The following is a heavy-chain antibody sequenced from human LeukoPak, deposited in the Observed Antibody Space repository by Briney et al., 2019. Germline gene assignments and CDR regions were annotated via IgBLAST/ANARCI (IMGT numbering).Heavy chain of an antibody. Sequence: PGGSLRDSCAASGFTVSSNYMSWVRQPPGKGLEWVSVIYSGGTTFYADSVKGRFTISRDNSKNTLYLQMNSLRADDTAVYYCAKLKGWYGEGYFDYWGQGTVVTVSS. CDR1: GFTVSSNY. CDR3: AKLKGWYGEGYFDY. CDR2: IYSGGTT. D-gene: IGHD3-10*01. J-gene: IGHJ4*02. V-gene: IGHV3-53*01.